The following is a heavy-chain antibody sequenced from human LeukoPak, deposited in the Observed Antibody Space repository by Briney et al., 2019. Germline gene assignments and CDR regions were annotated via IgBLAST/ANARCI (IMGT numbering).Heavy chain of an antibody. J-gene: IGHJ6*03. CDR3: ASNGDYFYYYMDV. CDR2: IYSGGST. Sequence: PGGSLRLSCAASGFTVSSNYMSWVRQAPGKGLEWVSVIYSGGSTYYADSVKGRFTISRDNAKNLLYLQMNSLRAEDTAVYYCASNGDYFYYYMDVWGKGTTVTVSS. CDR1: GFTVSSNY. V-gene: IGHV3-53*01. D-gene: IGHD2-8*01.